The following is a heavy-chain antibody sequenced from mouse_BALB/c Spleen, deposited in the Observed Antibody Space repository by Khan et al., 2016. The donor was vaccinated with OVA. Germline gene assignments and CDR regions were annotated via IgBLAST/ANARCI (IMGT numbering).Heavy chain of an antibody. V-gene: IGHV14-1*02. Sequence: MQLVQSGAELVRPGALVKLSCKASGFNIKDYYIHWVKQRPEQGLEWIGWIDPENGNTIYDPKFQGKATITADTSSNTAYLQLSSLTSEDTAVYYCTRDGYSPWFVYWGQGTLVTVSA. CDR1: GFNIKDYY. D-gene: IGHD2-3*01. CDR3: TRDGYSPWFVY. CDR2: IDPENGNT. J-gene: IGHJ3*01.